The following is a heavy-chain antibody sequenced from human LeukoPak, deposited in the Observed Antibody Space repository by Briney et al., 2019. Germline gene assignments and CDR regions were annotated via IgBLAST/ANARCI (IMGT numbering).Heavy chain of an antibody. CDR2: MFHNGST. J-gene: IGHJ3*01. V-gene: IGHV4-4*02. CDR1: SGSISRNTW. D-gene: IGHD2-21*02. Sequence: SETLSLTCAVSSGSISRNTWWTWVRQPPGKGLEWIGEMFHNGSTNYNPSLKSRVTISIDKSKHQFSLKLNSVTAADTAVYLCARYCGTDCYSGPPHAFDVWGQGTMVTVSS. CDR3: ARYCGTDCYSGPPHAFDV.